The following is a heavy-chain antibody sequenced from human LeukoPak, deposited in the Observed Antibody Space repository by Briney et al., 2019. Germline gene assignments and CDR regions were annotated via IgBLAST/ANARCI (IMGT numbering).Heavy chain of an antibody. D-gene: IGHD3-22*01. V-gene: IGHV1-2*06. Sequence: ASVKVSCKASGYTFTGYYMHWVRQAPGQGLEWMGRINPNSGGTNYAQKFQGRVTMTRDTSISTAYMELSRLRSDDTAVYYCARDDYYDSSGYYRKFDYWAREPWSPSPQ. CDR2: INPNSGGT. J-gene: IGHJ4*02. CDR3: ARDDYYDSSGYYRKFDY. CDR1: GYTFTGYY.